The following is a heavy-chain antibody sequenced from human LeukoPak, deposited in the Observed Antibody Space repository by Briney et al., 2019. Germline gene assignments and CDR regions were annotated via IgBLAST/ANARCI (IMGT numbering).Heavy chain of an antibody. J-gene: IGHJ4*02. Sequence: TGGSLRLSCAASGFRFSDFGMHWVRQAPGKGLEWVAVIWYDRSKKFYADSVEGRFTISSDNSKNTLFLQMNSLRDEDTAVYYCAEGDNYKPLYFDNWGQGSLVTVTA. D-gene: IGHD1-20*01. CDR3: AEGDNYKPLYFDN. V-gene: IGHV3-33*06. CDR2: IWYDRSKK. CDR1: GFRFSDFG.